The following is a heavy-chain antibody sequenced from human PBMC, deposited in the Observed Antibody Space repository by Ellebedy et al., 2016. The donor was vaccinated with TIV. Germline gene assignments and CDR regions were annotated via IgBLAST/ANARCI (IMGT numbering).Heavy chain of an antibody. CDR2: ITGSSDIT. CDR1: GLNVFSSYS. D-gene: IGHD1-26*01. V-gene: IGHV3-48*02. J-gene: IGHJ4*02. CDR3: ASGYSGGFYGIDY. Sequence: PGGSLRLSCAASGLNVFSSYSMDWVRQTPGKGLEWVSYITGSSDITYYADSVKGRFTISRDNAKNSVYLQMNSLRDEDTAIYYCASGYSGGFYGIDYWGQGTLVTVSS.